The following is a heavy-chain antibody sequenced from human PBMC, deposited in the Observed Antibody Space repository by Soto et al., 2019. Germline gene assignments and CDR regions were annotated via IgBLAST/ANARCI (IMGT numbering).Heavy chain of an antibody. Sequence: PSETLSLTCTVSGGSISSSSYYWGWIRQPPGKGLDWIGSIYYSGSTYYNPSLKSRVTISVDTSKNQFSLKLSSVTAADTAVYYCARHVGGNDFWSGYRLNWFDPWGQGTLVTVSS. D-gene: IGHD3-3*01. CDR2: IYYSGST. CDR1: GGSISSSSYY. J-gene: IGHJ5*02. V-gene: IGHV4-39*01. CDR3: ARHVGGNDFWSGYRLNWFDP.